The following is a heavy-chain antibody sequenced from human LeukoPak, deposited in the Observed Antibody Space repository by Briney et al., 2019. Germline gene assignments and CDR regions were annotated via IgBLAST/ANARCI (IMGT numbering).Heavy chain of an antibody. CDR2: IYYSGST. CDR3: ASLHSGGRSDVDY. V-gene: IGHV4-59*01. Sequence: PSETLSLTCTVSGGSISSYYWSWIRQPPGKGLEWIGYIYYSGSTNYNPSLKSRVTISVDTSKNQFSLKLSSVTAADTAVYYCASLHSGGRSDVDYWGQGTLVTVSS. CDR1: GGSISSYY. J-gene: IGHJ4*02. D-gene: IGHD3-10*01.